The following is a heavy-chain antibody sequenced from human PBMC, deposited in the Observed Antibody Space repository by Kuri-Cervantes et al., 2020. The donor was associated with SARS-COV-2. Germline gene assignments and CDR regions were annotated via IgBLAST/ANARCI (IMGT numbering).Heavy chain of an antibody. CDR1: GFTFSSYG. J-gene: IGHJ6*02. CDR2: IWYDGSNK. D-gene: IGHD4-23*01. Sequence: GGSLRLSCAASGFTFSSYGMHWVRQAPGKGLEWVAVIWYDGSNKYYADSVKGQFTISRDNSKNTLYLQMNSLRAEDTAVYYCARSGYSDKNYYHGMDVWGQGTTVTVSS. CDR3: ARSGYSDKNYYHGMDV. V-gene: IGHV3-33*01.